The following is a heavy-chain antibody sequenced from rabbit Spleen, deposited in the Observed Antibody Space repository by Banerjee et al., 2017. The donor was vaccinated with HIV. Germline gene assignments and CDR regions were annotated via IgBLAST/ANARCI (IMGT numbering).Heavy chain of an antibody. CDR2: IYTGSSGST. J-gene: IGHJ6*01. CDR1: GFSFSSSYY. V-gene: IGHV1S45*01. D-gene: IGHD8-1*01. CDR3: ARDTASSFSSYGMDL. Sequence: QEQLVESGGGLVQPEGSLTLTCTASGFSFSSSYYMCWVRQAPGKGLEWIACIYTGSSGSTYYASWAKGRFTITRSTSLNTVTLQLNSLTAADTATYFCARDTASSFSSYGMDLWGPGTLVTVS.